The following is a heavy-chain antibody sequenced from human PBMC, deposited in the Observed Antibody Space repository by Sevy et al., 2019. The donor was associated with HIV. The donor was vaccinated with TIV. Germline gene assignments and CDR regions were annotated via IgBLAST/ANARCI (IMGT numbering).Heavy chain of an antibody. J-gene: IGHJ4*02. CDR2: IYYSGST. Sequence: SETLSLTCSVSGGSMNIYYGSWIRQPLGKGLEWIGFIYYSGSTNYNPSLKSRVTISVDTSKNQFSLKLSSVTAADTAVYYCARVGFNWNDVDYWGQGTLVTVSS. CDR3: ARVGFNWNDVDY. CDR1: GGSMNIYY. V-gene: IGHV4-59*01. D-gene: IGHD1-20*01.